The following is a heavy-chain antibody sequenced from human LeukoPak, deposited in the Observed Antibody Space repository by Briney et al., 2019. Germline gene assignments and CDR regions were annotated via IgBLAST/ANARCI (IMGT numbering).Heavy chain of an antibody. D-gene: IGHD2-21*02. V-gene: IGHV3-23*01. CDR3: ARDFDAYCGGDCYSDNWFDP. J-gene: IGHJ5*02. CDR2: ITGTGHIT. CDR1: GFTFSHYG. Sequence: GGSLRLSCAASGFTFSHYGMSWVRQAPGKGLEWVSAITGTGHITYYADSVKGRFTISRDNSKNTLYLQMNSLRAEDTAVYCCARDFDAYCGGDCYSDNWFDPWGQGTLVTVSS.